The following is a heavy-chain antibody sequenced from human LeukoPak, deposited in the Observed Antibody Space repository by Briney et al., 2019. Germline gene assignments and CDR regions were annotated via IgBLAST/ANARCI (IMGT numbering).Heavy chain of an antibody. D-gene: IGHD4-17*01. Sequence: TGGSLRLSCAASGFTFNTYTMNWVRQAPGKGLEWVSSISSSSSYIYYADSVKGRFTISRDNAKNSLYLQMNSLRAEDTAVYYCARQGYGDYRGFDYWGQGTLVTVSS. CDR3: ARQGYGDYRGFDY. CDR2: ISSSSSYI. V-gene: IGHV3-21*01. J-gene: IGHJ4*02. CDR1: GFTFNTYT.